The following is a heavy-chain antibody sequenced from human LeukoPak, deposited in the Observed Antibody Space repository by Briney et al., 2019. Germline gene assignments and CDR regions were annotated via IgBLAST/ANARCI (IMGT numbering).Heavy chain of an antibody. CDR2: IYYSGST. CDR3: ARQVRSYGYFDY. D-gene: IGHD5-18*01. Sequence: SETLSLTCTVSGGSISNSSYYWGWIRQPPGKGLEWIGSIYYSGSTYYNPSLKSRVTISVDTSKNQFSLKLSSVTAADTAVYYCARQVRSYGYFDYWGQGTLVTVSS. CDR1: GGSISNSSYY. J-gene: IGHJ4*02. V-gene: IGHV4-39*01.